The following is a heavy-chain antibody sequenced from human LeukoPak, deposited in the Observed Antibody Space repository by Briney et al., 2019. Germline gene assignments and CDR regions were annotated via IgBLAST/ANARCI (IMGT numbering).Heavy chain of an antibody. Sequence: PGGSLRLSCTASGFSFKNTWMSWVRQAPGKGLEWVGRLKSRKDGGTTDYAAPVKGRFIIPRDDSINTLYLQMNSLKTEDTAVYYCTTDKQMSPDYWGQGTLVTVSS. CDR2: LKSRKDGGTT. V-gene: IGHV3-15*01. CDR3: TTDKQMSPDY. D-gene: IGHD5-24*01. CDR1: GFSFKNTW. J-gene: IGHJ4*02.